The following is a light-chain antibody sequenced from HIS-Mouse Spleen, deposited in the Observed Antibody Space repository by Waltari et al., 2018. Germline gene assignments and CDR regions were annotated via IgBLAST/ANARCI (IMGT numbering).Light chain of an antibody. Sequence: QSALTQPASVSGSPGQSITISCTGTSSDVGSYNLVSWYQQHPGKAPKLMMYEGSKRPSGVSNRLSGSKSGNTASLTISGLQAEDEADYYCCSYAGSSTYVFGTGTKVTVL. V-gene: IGLV2-23*01. CDR1: SSDVGSYNL. CDR3: CSYAGSSTYV. J-gene: IGLJ1*01. CDR2: EGS.